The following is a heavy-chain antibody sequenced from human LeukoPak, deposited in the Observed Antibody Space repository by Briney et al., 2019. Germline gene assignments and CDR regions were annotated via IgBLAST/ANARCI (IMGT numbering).Heavy chain of an antibody. CDR3: ARADDFWSGDNYYFYYMDV. CDR1: GCIFTSYG. D-gene: IGHD3-3*01. V-gene: IGHV1-18*01. CDR2: ISAYNGNT. Sequence: ASVKVSCKASGCIFTSYGINWVRQAPGQGLEWMGWISAYNGNTNYAQRLQGRVTMTTDTSTSTAYMELRSLRSDDTAVYYCARADDFWSGDNYYFYYMDVWGKGTTVTVSS. J-gene: IGHJ6*03.